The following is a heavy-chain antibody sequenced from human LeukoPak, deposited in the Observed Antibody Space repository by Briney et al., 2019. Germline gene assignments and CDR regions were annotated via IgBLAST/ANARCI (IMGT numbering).Heavy chain of an antibody. J-gene: IGHJ6*03. CDR3: AKDSKIVGATFRSYHFMDV. CDR2: IRGSGDRT. D-gene: IGHD1-26*01. Sequence: GGSLRLSCAASGLTFSSYAMSWVRQAPGKGLEWVSAIRGSGDRTYYADSVKGRFTISRDNSKNTLYLQMNSLRVEDTAVYYCAKDSKIVGATFRSYHFMDVWGKGTAVTVSS. V-gene: IGHV3-23*01. CDR1: GLTFSSYA.